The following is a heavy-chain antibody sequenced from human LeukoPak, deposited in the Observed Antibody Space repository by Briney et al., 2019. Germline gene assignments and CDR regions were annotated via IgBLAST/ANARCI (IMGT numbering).Heavy chain of an antibody. CDR3: ARARPSGSYYYFDY. CDR2: IYHSGST. Sequence: PSQTLSLTCAVSGGSISSGGYSWSWIRQPPGKGLEWIGYIYHSGSTYCNPSLKSRVTISVDRSKNQFSLKLSSVTAADTAVYYCARARPSGSYYYFDYWGQGTLVTVSS. J-gene: IGHJ4*02. D-gene: IGHD1-26*01. V-gene: IGHV4-30-2*01. CDR1: GGSISSGGYS.